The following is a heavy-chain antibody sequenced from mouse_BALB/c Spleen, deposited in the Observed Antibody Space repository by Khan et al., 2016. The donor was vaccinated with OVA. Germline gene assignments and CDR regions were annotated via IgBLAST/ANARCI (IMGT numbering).Heavy chain of an antibody. CDR2: ISSGGSST. V-gene: IGHV5-9-1*01. D-gene: IGHD2-1*01. CDR3: AIGNYY. CDR1: GFTFSSYA. J-gene: IGHJ2*01. Sequence: EVELVESGGGLVKPGGSLKLSCAASGFTFSSYAMYWVRQTPEKRLEWVATISSGGSSTYYPDIVKGRFTISRDTAKNTLYLQMSSLRSEDTAMYYCAIGNYYWGQGTTLTVSS.